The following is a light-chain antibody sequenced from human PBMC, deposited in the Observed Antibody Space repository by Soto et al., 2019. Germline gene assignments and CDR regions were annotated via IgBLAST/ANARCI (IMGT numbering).Light chain of an antibody. CDR3: QQYGTSPLT. J-gene: IGKJ5*01. V-gene: IGKV3-20*01. CDR1: QSLGSGY. Sequence: IVLTQAPGTLSLSPVDSDTLSCSASQSLGSGYLAWYQQKPGQAPRILIYAASTRATGIPDRFSGSGSGTDFALTIIRLEPEDFAVYYCQQYGTSPLTFGQGTRLEI. CDR2: AAS.